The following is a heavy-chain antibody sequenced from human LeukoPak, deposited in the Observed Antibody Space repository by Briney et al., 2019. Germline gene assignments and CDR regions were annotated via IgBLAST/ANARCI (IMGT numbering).Heavy chain of an antibody. CDR2: IIPIFGTA. Sequence: ASVKVSCKASGGTFSSYAISWVRQAPGQGLEWMGGIIPIFGTANYAQKFQGRVTITADKSTSTAYMELSSLRSEDTAVYYCATKLKNSYGYKPNYYFMDAWGKGTTVTVSS. CDR1: GGTFSSYA. D-gene: IGHD5-18*01. J-gene: IGHJ6*03. CDR3: ATKLKNSYGYKPNYYFMDA. V-gene: IGHV1-69*06.